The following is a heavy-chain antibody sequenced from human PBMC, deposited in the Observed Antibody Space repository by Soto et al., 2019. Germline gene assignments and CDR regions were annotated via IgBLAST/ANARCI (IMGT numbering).Heavy chain of an antibody. CDR3: ANRYCSGGSCYFDY. CDR1: GFTFSSYA. CDR2: ISGSGGTT. J-gene: IGHJ4*02. V-gene: IGHV3-23*01. D-gene: IGHD2-15*01. Sequence: GGSLRLSCAASGFTFSSYAMSWVRQAPGKGLEWVSVISGSGGTTYYAGSVRGRFTISRDNSKNTLSLQMNSLRAEDTAVYYCANRYCSGGSCYFDYWGQGTLVTVSS.